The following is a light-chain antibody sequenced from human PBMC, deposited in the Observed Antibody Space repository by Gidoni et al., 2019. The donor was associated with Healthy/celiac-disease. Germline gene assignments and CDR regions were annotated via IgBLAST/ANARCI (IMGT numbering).Light chain of an antibody. V-gene: IGKV4-1*01. CDR3: QQYYSTPLT. J-gene: IGKJ4*01. CDR2: WAS. CDR1: QSVLYSSNNKNY. Sequence: DIVMTQYPDSLALSLGERATINCKSSQSVLYSSNNKNYLAWYQQKPGQPPKLLIYWASTRESGVPDRFSGSGSGTDFTLTISSLQAEDVAVYYCQQYYSTPLTFGGXTKVEIK.